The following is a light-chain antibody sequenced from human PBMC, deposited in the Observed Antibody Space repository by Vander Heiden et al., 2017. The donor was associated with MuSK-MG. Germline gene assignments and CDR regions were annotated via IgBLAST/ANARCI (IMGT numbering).Light chain of an antibody. CDR2: ASS. Sequence: DMQMTQSPSSLSASVGDRVTITCRASQSISSYLNWYQQKPGKAPKLLIYASSSLQSGVPSRFSGSGSGTDFTLTISSLQPEDFATYYCQQSDSTLWTFGQGTKVEIK. CDR3: QQSDSTLWT. J-gene: IGKJ1*01. CDR1: QSISSY. V-gene: IGKV1-39*01.